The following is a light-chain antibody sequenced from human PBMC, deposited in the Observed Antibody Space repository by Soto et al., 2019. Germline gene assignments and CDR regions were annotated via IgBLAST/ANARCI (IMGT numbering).Light chain of an antibody. CDR2: EVS. V-gene: IGLV2-14*01. CDR1: SADIGSHDY. J-gene: IGLJ1*01. Sequence: QSVLTQPASVSGSPGQSITISCTGSSADIGSHDYVSWYQQHPGKVPKLIIYEVSKRPSGASDRFSGSRSGNAAYLSISGLQPEDEADYYCKSYTTTSALVFGTGTKVTVL. CDR3: KSYTTTSALV.